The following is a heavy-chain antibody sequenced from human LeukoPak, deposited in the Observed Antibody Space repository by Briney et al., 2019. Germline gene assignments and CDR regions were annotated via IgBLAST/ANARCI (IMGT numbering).Heavy chain of an antibody. CDR2: INTNTGNP. CDR3: ARDRNWNYSPEPRPLGY. CDR1: GYTFTSYA. V-gene: IGHV7-4-1*02. Sequence: EASVKVSCKASGYTFTSYAMNWVRQAPGQGLEWMGWINTNTGNPTYAQGFTGRFVFSLDTSVSTAYLQISSLKAEDTAVYYCARDRNWNYSPEPRPLGYWGQGTLVTVSS. D-gene: IGHD1-7*01. J-gene: IGHJ4*02.